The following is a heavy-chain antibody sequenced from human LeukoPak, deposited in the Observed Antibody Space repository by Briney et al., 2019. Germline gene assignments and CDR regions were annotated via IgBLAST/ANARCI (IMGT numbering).Heavy chain of an antibody. CDR3: AKDRAWEVRGFGDYDY. D-gene: IGHD3-10*01. V-gene: IGHV3-30*02. Sequence: GGSLRLSCATSRFTFTGYGMHWVRQAPGKGLEWVAFIRFDGSNKYYADSVEGRFTISRDNSKNTLYLQMNSLRSEDTAVYYCAKDRAWEVRGFGDYDYWGQGTLVTVSA. J-gene: IGHJ4*02. CDR2: IRFDGSNK. CDR1: RFTFTGYG.